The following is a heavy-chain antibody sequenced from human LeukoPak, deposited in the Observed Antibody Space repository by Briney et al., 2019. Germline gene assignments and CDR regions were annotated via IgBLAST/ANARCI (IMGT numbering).Heavy chain of an antibody. Sequence: GCSLRLSCAASGFTITNFTMTWVRQAPGKGLEWVSSITGNHGATYNINSVRGRFTISRDDSQNTLYLQMNSLRAEDTAVYYCTKDPNGDYVGAFDPWGQGTVVTVSS. CDR1: GFTITNFT. CDR3: TKDPNGDYVGAFDP. CDR2: ITGNHGAT. J-gene: IGHJ5*02. V-gene: IGHV3-23*01. D-gene: IGHD4-17*01.